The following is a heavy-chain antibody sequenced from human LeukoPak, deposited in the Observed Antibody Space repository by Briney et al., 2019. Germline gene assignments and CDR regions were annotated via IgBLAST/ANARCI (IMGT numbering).Heavy chain of an antibody. V-gene: IGHV3-9*01. D-gene: IGHD4-17*01. CDR3: AKDIGTVTTFPMDV. J-gene: IGHJ6*02. Sequence: GGSLRLSCAASGFTFDDYAMHWVRQAPGKGLEWVSGISWNSGSIGYADSVKGRFTISRDNAKNSLYLQMNSLRAEDTALYYCAKDIGTVTTFPMDVWGQGTTVTVSS. CDR2: ISWNSGSI. CDR1: GFTFDDYA.